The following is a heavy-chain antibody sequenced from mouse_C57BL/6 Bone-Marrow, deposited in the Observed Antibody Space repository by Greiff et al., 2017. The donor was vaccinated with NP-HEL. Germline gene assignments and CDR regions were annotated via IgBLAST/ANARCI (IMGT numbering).Heavy chain of an antibody. Sequence: QVQLQQSGAELVRPGASVKLSCKASGYTFTDYYINWVKQRPGQGLEWIARIYPGSGNTYYNEKFKGKATLTAEKSSSTASMQLSSLTSEDSAVYFCAGGYFDYWGQGTTLTVSS. CDR3: AGGYFDY. CDR2: IYPGSGNT. CDR1: GYTFTDYY. J-gene: IGHJ2*01. V-gene: IGHV1-76*01.